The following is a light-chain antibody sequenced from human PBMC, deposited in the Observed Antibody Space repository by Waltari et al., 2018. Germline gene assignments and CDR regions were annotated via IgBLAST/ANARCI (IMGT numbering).Light chain of an antibody. CDR2: EIS. V-gene: IGLV2-14*01. J-gene: IGLJ2*01. Sequence: QSALTQPASVSASPGQSITISCTGTSSDLGHSNYSSWYQQHPGKAPKLIIYEISYRPSGVSNRFSGSKSGNTASLTISGLRGEDEADYYCTSYTYSDTLAFGGGTKLTVL. CDR1: SSDLGHSNY. CDR3: TSYTYSDTLA.